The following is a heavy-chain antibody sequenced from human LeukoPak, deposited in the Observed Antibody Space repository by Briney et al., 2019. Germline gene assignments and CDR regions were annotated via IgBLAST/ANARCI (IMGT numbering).Heavy chain of an antibody. V-gene: IGHV3-23*01. Sequence: PGGSLRLSCAASGFTFSSYAMSWVRQAPGKGLEWVSAISGSGGSTYYADSVKGRFTISRDNSKNTLYLQMNSLRAEDTAVYYCARDLRYYYDSSGNGLGYWGQGALVTVSS. CDR3: ARDLRYYYDSSGNGLGY. CDR2: ISGSGGST. J-gene: IGHJ4*02. CDR1: GFTFSSYA. D-gene: IGHD3-22*01.